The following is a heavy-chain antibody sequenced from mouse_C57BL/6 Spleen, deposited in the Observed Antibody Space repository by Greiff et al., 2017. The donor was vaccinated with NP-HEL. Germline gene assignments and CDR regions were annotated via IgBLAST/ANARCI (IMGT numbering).Heavy chain of an antibody. D-gene: IGHD1-1*01. CDR3: ASGSFYAMDY. CDR2: IYPRSGNT. V-gene: IGHV1-81*01. Sequence: QVHVKQSGAELARPGASVKLSCKASGYTFTSYGISWVKQRTGQGLEWIGEIYPRSGNTYYNEKFKGKATLTADKSSSTAYMELRSLTSEDSAVYFCASGSFYAMDYWGQGTSVTVSS. J-gene: IGHJ4*01. CDR1: GYTFTSYG.